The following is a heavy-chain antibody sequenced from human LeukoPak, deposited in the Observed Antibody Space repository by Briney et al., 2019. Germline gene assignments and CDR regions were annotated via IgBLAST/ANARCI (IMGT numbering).Heavy chain of an antibody. D-gene: IGHD3-22*01. Sequence: GGSLQLSCAASGFTFSSYAMSWVRQAPGKGLEWVSPINGGGGSTYYADSVKGPFTISRDNSKNTLYLQMNSLRAEDTAVYYCAERIRDSSGYYYFDYWGQGTLVTVSS. J-gene: IGHJ4*02. CDR1: GFTFSSYA. CDR3: AERIRDSSGYYYFDY. V-gene: IGHV3-23*01. CDR2: INGGGGST.